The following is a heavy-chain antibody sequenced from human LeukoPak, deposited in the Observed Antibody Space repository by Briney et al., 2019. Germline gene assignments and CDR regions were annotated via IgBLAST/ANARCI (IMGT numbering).Heavy chain of an antibody. CDR2: INPNSGDT. V-gene: IGHV1-2*02. CDR1: GYTFTGYY. CDR3: AGTTVTTGVYYYYYMDV. D-gene: IGHD4-11*01. J-gene: IGHJ6*03. Sequence: ASVKVSCKASGYTFTGYYMHWVRQAPGQGLEWMGWINPNSGDTNYAQKFQGRVTMTRDTSISTAYMELSRLRSDDTAVYYCAGTTVTTGVYYYYYMDVWGKGTTVTVSS.